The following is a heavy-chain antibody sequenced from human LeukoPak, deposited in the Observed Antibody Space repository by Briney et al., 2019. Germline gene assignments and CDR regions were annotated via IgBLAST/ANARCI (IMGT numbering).Heavy chain of an antibody. Sequence: PSETLSLTCTVSGYAITSGGFSWNWIRQAPGKGLEWIGCIYDRGPAYYNPSLKSRFTISVDRPKNQFFLNVTSLTAADTAVYYCARSRQASGLFNSWGQGTLVVVSS. CDR3: ARSRQASGLFNS. D-gene: IGHD3-10*01. V-gene: IGHV4-30-2*01. CDR1: GYAITSGGFS. J-gene: IGHJ5*01. CDR2: IYDRGPA.